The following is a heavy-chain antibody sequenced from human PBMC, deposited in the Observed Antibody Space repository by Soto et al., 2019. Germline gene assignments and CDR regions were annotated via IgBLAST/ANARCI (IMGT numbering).Heavy chain of an antibody. J-gene: IGHJ4*02. D-gene: IGHD2-21*01. CDR3: ARSPFDSDSRHFDY. Sequence: QITLKESGPTLVKPTQTLTLTCSFSGFSLSSNRAGVGWIRQPPGKALEWLALIDWDDDERYSPALTSRLTIPQDASKNQAVLTVTDMDPVDTATYYCARSPFDSDSRHFDYWGQGTLVTVSS. CDR2: IDWDDDE. CDR1: GFSLSSNRAG. V-gene: IGHV2-5*02.